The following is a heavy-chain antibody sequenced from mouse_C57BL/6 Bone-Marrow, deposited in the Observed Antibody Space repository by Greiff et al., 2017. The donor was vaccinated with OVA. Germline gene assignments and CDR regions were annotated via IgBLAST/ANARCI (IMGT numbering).Heavy chain of an antibody. D-gene: IGHD1-1*01. CDR2: ISNLAYSI. CDR3: ARYGVYYYGSSPYYYAMDY. Sequence: EVQLVESGGGLVQPGGSLTLSCAASGFTFSDYGMAWVRQAPRKGPEWVAFISNLAYSIYYSDTVMGRFTISRENAKNTLYLEMSSLRSEDTAMYYCARYGVYYYGSSPYYYAMDYWGQGTSVTVSA. CDR1: GFTFSDYG. V-gene: IGHV5-15*01. J-gene: IGHJ4*01.